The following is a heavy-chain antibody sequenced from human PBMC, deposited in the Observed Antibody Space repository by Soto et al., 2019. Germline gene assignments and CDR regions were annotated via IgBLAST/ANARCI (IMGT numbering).Heavy chain of an antibody. CDR3: ARSAGVWWYFDS. D-gene: IGHD2-21*01. Sequence: LSLTCTVSGGSIRSSYWNWIRQSPGTELEWIRFIHHSGTTSYNPSLRSRVATSIDTSKKRFSLQLTSVTAADTGIYYCARSAGVWWYFDSWGKGALVTVPS. V-gene: IGHV4-59*01. CDR1: GGSIRSSY. CDR2: IHHSGTT. J-gene: IGHJ4*02.